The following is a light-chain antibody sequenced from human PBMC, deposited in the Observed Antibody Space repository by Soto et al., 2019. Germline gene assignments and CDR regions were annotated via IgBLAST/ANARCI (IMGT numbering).Light chain of an antibody. V-gene: IGKV1-39*01. CDR1: QSISNH. CDR2: AAS. Sequence: SQIAQAHSPLTASVYXSDRITCRTSQSISNHLNWYQQKPGKAPKLLIFAASSLQSGVPSRFSGSRSGTDFTLTISSLQPEDFATYYCQQSYSSPLTFGQGTKVDIK. J-gene: IGKJ1*01. CDR3: QQSYSSPLT.